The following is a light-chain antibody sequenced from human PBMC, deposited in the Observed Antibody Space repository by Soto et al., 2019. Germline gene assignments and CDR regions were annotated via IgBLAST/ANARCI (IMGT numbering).Light chain of an antibody. CDR1: QSVSNNY. CDR3: QQYGSPPTWT. V-gene: IGKV3-20*01. CDR2: GAS. Sequence: ESVLTQSPCTLSLSPGERATLSCRASQSVSNNYLAWYQQKPGQAPRLLIYGASTRATGIPDRFSGSGSGTDFTLTISRLEPEDSAVYYCQQYGSPPTWTFGQGTRRRL. J-gene: IGKJ5*01.